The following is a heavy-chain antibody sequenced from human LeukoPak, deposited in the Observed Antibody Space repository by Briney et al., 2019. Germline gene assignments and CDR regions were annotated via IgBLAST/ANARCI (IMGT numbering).Heavy chain of an antibody. Sequence: GASVKVFCKASGYTFTGYYMHWVRQAPGQGLEWMGRINPNSGGTNYAQKFQGRVTMTRDTSISTAYMELSRLRSDDTAVYYCAVEVRGGQTHLPFDYWGQGTLVTVSS. CDR3: AVEVRGGQTHLPFDY. V-gene: IGHV1-2*06. D-gene: IGHD3-10*01. CDR1: GYTFTGYY. J-gene: IGHJ4*02. CDR2: INPNSGGT.